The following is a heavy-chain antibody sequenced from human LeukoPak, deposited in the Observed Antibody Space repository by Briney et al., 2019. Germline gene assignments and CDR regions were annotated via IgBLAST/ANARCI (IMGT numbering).Heavy chain of an antibody. Sequence: GGSLRLSCAASGLTFSNYGMHWVRQAPGKGLEWVAFIRYDGSNKYYGDSVRGRFTISRDNSKNTLYLQMNSLRTEDTAMYYCAKVERYFYDSSGSNFDYWGQGTLVTVSS. J-gene: IGHJ4*02. CDR3: AKVERYFYDSSGSNFDY. CDR1: GLTFSNYG. CDR2: IRYDGSNK. D-gene: IGHD3-22*01. V-gene: IGHV3-30*02.